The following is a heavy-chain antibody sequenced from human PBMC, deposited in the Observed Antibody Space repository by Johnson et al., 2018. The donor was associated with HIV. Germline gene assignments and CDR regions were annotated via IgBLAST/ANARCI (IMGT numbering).Heavy chain of an antibody. D-gene: IGHD4-17*01. Sequence: VQLVESGGGLVQPGRSLRLSCAASGFTFDDYAMHWVRQAPGKGLEWVSGSSWNSGSIGYADAVKGRFTISRDNAKNSLYLQMNSLRAEDTALYYCAKDIGVTTPWDAFDIWGQGTMVTVSS. CDR3: AKDIGVTTPWDAFDI. J-gene: IGHJ3*02. CDR1: GFTFDDYA. CDR2: SSWNSGSI. V-gene: IGHV3-9*01.